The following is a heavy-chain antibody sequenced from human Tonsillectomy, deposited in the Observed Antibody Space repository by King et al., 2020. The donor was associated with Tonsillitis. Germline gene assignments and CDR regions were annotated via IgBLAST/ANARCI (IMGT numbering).Heavy chain of an antibody. D-gene: IGHD6-13*01. CDR2: ISYDGSNK. CDR3: ASERCQQLVHYYGMDV. V-gene: IGHV3-30-3*01. J-gene: IGHJ6*02. CDR1: GFTFSIYA. Sequence: VQLVESGGGVVQPGKSLRLSCAASGFTFSIYAMHWVRQAPGKGLEWVAVISYDGSNKYYADSVKGPFTISRDNSRNTLYLQMYSLRAENTAVYYYASERCQQLVHYYGMDVWGQGTTVTVSS.